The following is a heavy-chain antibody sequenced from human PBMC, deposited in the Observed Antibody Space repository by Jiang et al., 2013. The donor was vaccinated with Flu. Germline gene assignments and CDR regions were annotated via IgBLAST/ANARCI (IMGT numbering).Heavy chain of an antibody. V-gene: IGHV3-7*01. CDR3: AKAEGYSSAWFADYYYGMDV. Sequence: VQLLESGGGLVQPGGSLRLSCAASGSTFSDHWMTWVRQAPGKGLEVVAYIEPSGSGTYFADSVRGRFSISRDNSKNTLYLQMDSLRTEDTAVYYCAKAEGYSSAWFADYYYGMDVWAQGTTVTVSS. J-gene: IGHJ6*02. D-gene: IGHD6-13*01. CDR1: GSTFSDHW. CDR2: IEPSGSGT.